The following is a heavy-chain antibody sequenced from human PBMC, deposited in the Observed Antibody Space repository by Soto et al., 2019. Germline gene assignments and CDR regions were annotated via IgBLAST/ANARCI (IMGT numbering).Heavy chain of an antibody. CDR1: GFTVSSNY. V-gene: IGHV3-66*01. J-gene: IGHJ1*01. CDR2: IYSGGST. D-gene: IGHD3-22*01. CDR3: ARESYYDSSGYYLGYFQH. Sequence: GGSLRLSCAASGFTVSSNYMSWVRQAPGKGLDWVSVIYSGGSTYYADSVKGRFTISRDNSKNTLYLQMNSLRAEDTAVYYCARESYYDSSGYYLGYFQHWGQGTLVTVSS.